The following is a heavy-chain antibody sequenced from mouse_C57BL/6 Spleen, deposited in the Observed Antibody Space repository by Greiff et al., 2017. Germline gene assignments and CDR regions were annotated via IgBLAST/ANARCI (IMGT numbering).Heavy chain of an antibody. J-gene: IGHJ4*01. CDR2: IHPNSGST. Sequence: QVQLQQPGAELVKPGASVKLSCKASGYTFTSYWMHWVKQRPGQGLEWIGMIHPNSGSTNYNEKFKSKATLTVDKSSSTAYMQLSSLTSEDSAVYYCAYDYDEDPSYAMDDWGQGTSVTVSS. V-gene: IGHV1-64*01. CDR1: GYTFTSYW. CDR3: AYDYDEDPSYAMDD. D-gene: IGHD2-4*01.